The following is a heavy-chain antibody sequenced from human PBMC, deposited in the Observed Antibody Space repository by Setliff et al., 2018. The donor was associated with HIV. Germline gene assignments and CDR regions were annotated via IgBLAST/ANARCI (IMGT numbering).Heavy chain of an antibody. Sequence: NPSETLSLTCAVYGGSFSGYYWGWIRQSPGKGLEWIGFIYYSGSTDYNPSLESRVTISVDTSKNQFSLKLSSVTAADTAVYYCARVLYRGSGSYYFDYWGQGTLVTVSS. J-gene: IGHJ4*02. CDR1: GGSFSGYY. CDR3: ARVLYRGSGSYYFDY. CDR2: IYYSGST. D-gene: IGHD3-10*01. V-gene: IGHV4-34*11.